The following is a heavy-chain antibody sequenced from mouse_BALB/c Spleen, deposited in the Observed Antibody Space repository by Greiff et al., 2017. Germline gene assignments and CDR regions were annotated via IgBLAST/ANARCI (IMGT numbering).Heavy chain of an antibody. V-gene: IGHV1S137*01. J-gene: IGHJ3*01. Sequence: VQLQQSGAELVRPGVSVKISCKGSGYTFTDYAMHWVKQSHAKSLEWIGVISTYYGDASYNQKFKGKATMTVDKSSSTAYMELARLTSEDSAIYYCARGIYYGNYGEFAYWGQGTLVTVSA. D-gene: IGHD2-1*01. CDR2: ISTYYGDA. CDR1: GYTFTDYA. CDR3: ARGIYYGNYGEFAY.